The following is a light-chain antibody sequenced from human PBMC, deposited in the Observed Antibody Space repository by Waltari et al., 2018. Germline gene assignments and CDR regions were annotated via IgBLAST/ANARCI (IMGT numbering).Light chain of an antibody. CDR3: NSRDSSGNVV. CDR1: SLRTYY. CDR2: GKN. V-gene: IGLV3-19*01. Sequence: SSELTQDPAVSVALGQTVRIICQGASLRTYYASWYQLKPGQAPLLVTSGKNNRPSGIPYRFSGSTSGNTASLTITGAQAEDEADYHCNSRDSSGNVVFGGGTKLTVL. J-gene: IGLJ2*01.